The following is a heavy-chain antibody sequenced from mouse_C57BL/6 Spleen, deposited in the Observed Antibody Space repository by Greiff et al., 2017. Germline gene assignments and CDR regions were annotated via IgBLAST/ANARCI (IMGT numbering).Heavy chain of an antibody. J-gene: IGHJ2*01. CDR2: ISDGGSYT. CDR3: ARATTVVASYYFDD. CDR1: GFTFSSYA. Sequence: EVKLVESGGGLVKPGGSLTLSCAASGFTFSSYAMSWVRQTPEKRLEWVATISDGGSYTYYPDNVKGRFTISRDNAKNNLYLQMGDLKAEDTAMYYCARATTVVASYYFDDWGKGTTLTVSS. D-gene: IGHD1-1*01. V-gene: IGHV5-4*03.